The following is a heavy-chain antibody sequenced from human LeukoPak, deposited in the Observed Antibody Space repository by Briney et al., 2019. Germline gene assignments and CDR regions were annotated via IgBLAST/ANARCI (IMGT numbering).Heavy chain of an antibody. Sequence: GGSLRLSCAASGFTFSSYEMNWVRQAPGKGLEWVSYISSSGSTIYYADSVKGRFNISRDNAKNSLYLQMNSLRAEDTAVFYCAVAYYYGSGDAFDIWGQGTKVTVSS. CDR2: ISSSGSTI. V-gene: IGHV3-48*03. J-gene: IGHJ3*02. D-gene: IGHD3-10*01. CDR3: AVAYYYGSGDAFDI. CDR1: GFTFSSYE.